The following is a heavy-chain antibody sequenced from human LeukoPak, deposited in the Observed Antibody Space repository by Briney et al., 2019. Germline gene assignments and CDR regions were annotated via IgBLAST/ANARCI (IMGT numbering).Heavy chain of an antibody. V-gene: IGHV1-2*06. J-gene: IGHJ4*02. CDR2: INPNSGAT. D-gene: IGHD6-13*01. Sequence: ASVKVSCKASGYTFIDYYIQWVRQAPGQGLEWMGRINPNSGATNYAQKFQGRVTMSRDTSINTAYMELSSLRSDDTAVYHCAIGIPALGTFDYWGQGTLVTVSS. CDR3: AIGIPALGTFDY. CDR1: GYTFIDYY.